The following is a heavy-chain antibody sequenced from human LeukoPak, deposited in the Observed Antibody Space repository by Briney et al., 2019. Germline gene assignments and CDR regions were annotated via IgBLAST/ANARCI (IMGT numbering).Heavy chain of an antibody. J-gene: IGHJ4*02. Sequence: GASVKVSCKASGYTFTSYYMHWVRQAPGQGLEWMGGIIPIFGTANYAQKFQGRVTITADESTSTAYMELSSLRSEDTAVYYCARDLRQKGSSWGQGTLVTVSS. CDR1: GYTFTSYY. CDR3: ARDLRQKGSS. CDR2: IIPIFGTA. V-gene: IGHV1-69*13. D-gene: IGHD4-17*01.